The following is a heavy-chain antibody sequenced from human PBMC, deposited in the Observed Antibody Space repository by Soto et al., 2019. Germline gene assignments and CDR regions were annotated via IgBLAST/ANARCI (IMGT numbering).Heavy chain of an antibody. CDR3: ARGGSNDWQVAFDI. CDR2: VNHSGSN. V-gene: IGHV4-34*01. CDR1: GGSFSTYY. J-gene: IGHJ3*02. Sequence: SETLSLTCVVSGGSFSTYYYNWIRQSPGKGLEWIGEVNHSGSNNYSPSLKSRVTMSLDTSKNQFSLKLTSVTAADTAVYYCARGGSNDWQVAFDIWGQGTMVTVSS. D-gene: IGHD3-9*01.